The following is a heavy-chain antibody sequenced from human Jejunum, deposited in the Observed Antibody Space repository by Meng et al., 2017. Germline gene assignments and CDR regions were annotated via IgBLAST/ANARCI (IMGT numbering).Heavy chain of an antibody. Sequence: GESLKISCAGSGFTFSSHRMSWVRQAPGKGLEWVANIKEDGSDNYYLDSVKGRFTISSDNAKNSLYLQMNSLRADDTAVYYCATSGSLEYWGQGTLVTVSS. D-gene: IGHD7-27*01. CDR1: GFTFSSHR. CDR3: ATSGSLEY. J-gene: IGHJ4*02. CDR2: IKEDGSDN. V-gene: IGHV3-7*01.